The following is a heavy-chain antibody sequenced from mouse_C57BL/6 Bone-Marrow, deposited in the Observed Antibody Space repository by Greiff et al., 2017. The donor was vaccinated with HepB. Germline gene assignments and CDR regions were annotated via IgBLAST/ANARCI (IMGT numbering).Heavy chain of an antibody. D-gene: IGHD1-1*01. CDR3: ARSPPFITTVVGDY. CDR2: INPSTGGT. CDR1: GYSFTGYY. Sequence: VQLQQSGPELVKPGASVKISCKASGYSFTGYYMNWVKQSPEKSLEWIGEINPSTGGTTYNQKFKAKATLTVDKSSSTAYMQLKSLTSEDSAVYYCARSPPFITTVVGDYWGQGTTLTVSS. J-gene: IGHJ2*01. V-gene: IGHV1-42*01.